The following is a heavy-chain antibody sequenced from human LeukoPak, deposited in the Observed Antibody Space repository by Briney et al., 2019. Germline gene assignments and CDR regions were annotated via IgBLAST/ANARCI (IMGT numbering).Heavy chain of an antibody. CDR2: IYYSGST. J-gene: IGHJ4*02. Sequence: PSETLSLTCTVSGGSISSSSYYCGWIRRPPGKGLEWIGSIYYSGSTNYNPSLKSRVTISVDTSKSQFSLKLSSVTAADTAVYYCARRGGSYYGYWGQGTLVTVSS. D-gene: IGHD1-26*01. CDR3: ARRGGSYYGY. V-gene: IGHV4-39*07. CDR1: GGSISSSSYY.